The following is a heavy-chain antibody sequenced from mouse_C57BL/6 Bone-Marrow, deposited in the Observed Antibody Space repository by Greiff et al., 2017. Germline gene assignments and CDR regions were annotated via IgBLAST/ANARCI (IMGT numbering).Heavy chain of an antibody. CDR3: ARDYVYYAMDY. D-gene: IGHD1-1*02. CDR2: INPSNSGT. Sequence: VQLQQPGTELVRPGASVKLSCKASGYTFTSYWMHWVKQRPGQGLEWIGKINPSNSGTNYNEKFKSKATLTVDKSSSTAFMQLSSLTSEDSSVYYCARDYVYYAMDYWGQGTSVTVSS. J-gene: IGHJ4*01. CDR1: GYTFTSYW. V-gene: IGHV1-53*01.